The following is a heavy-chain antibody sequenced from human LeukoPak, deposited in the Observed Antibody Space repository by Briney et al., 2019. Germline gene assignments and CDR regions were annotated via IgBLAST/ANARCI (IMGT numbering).Heavy chain of an antibody. D-gene: IGHD3-22*01. CDR2: IIPIFGTA. CDR1: GGTFSTYA. CDR3: ARLGPFYDSSSYGDYNWFDP. J-gene: IGHJ5*02. V-gene: IGHV1-69*01. Sequence: ASVKVSCKASGGTFSTYAISWVRQAPGQGLEWMGGIIPIFGTANYAQKFQGRVTITADESTSTAYMELSSLRSEDTAVYYCARLGPFYDSSSYGDYNWFDPWGQGTLVTVSS.